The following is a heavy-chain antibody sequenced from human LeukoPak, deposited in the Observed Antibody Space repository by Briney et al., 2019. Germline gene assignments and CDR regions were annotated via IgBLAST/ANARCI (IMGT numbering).Heavy chain of an antibody. CDR2: ISSSSSYI. CDR3: ARDEGYYYDSSGYYGY. Sequence: GGSLRLSCAASGFTFSSYSMNWVRQAPGKGLEWVSSISSSSSYIYYADSVKGRFTISRDNAKNSLYLQMNSLRAEDTAVYYCARDEGYYYDSSGYYGYWGQGTLVTVSS. D-gene: IGHD3-22*01. V-gene: IGHV3-21*01. CDR1: GFTFSSYS. J-gene: IGHJ4*02.